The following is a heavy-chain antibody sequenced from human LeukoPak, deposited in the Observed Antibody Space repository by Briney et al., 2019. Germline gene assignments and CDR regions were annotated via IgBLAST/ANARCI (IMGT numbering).Heavy chain of an antibody. CDR3: AKETRVWSGIWNFDC. V-gene: IGHV3-33*06. CDR2: IWFDGTNE. D-gene: IGHD3-3*01. J-gene: IGHJ4*02. Sequence: GGSLRLSCLASGFTFSNYGMHWVRQAPGKGLEWVAVIWFDGTNEDYADSVKGRFTISRDNPKSTLYLQMNSLRAEDTAVYYGAKETRVWSGIWNFDCWGQGTLVTVSS. CDR1: GFTFSNYG.